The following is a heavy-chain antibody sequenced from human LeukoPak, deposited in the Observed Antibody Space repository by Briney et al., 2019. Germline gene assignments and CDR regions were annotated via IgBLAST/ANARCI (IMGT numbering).Heavy chain of an antibody. CDR2: IYHSGST. CDR3: ARFISRIWFGELLNWFDP. Sequence: SETLSLTCAVSGGSISSGGYSWSWIRQPPGKGLEWVGYIYHSGSTYYNPSLKSRVTISVDRSKNQFSLKLSSVTAAATAVYYWARFISRIWFGELLNWFDPWGQGTLVTVSS. CDR1: GGSISSGGYS. V-gene: IGHV4-30-2*01. J-gene: IGHJ5*02. D-gene: IGHD3-10*01.